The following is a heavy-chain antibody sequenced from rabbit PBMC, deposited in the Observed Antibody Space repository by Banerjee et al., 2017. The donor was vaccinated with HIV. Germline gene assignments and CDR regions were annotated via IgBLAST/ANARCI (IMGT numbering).Heavy chain of an antibody. CDR3: ARDWGSAYNL. V-gene: IGHV1S45*01. CDR2: IYTGSSGST. Sequence: QEQLVESGGGLVQPEGSLTLTCTASGFSFSSGYDMCWVRQAPGKGLEWIACIYTGSSGSTYYASWAKGRFTISKTSSTTVTLQMTSLTAADTATYFCARDWGSAYNLWGPGTLVTVS. CDR1: GFSFSSGYD. J-gene: IGHJ4*01. D-gene: IGHD3-1*01.